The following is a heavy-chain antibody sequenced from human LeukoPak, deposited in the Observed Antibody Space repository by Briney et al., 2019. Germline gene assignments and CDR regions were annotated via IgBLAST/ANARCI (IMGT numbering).Heavy chain of an antibody. V-gene: IGHV3-7*01. CDR3: ARDSYYDFWSGYYEP. Sequence: GGSLRLSCAASGFTFSSYWMSWVRRAPGKGLEWVANIKQDGSEKYYVDSVKGRFTISRDNAKNSLYLQMNSLRAEDTAVYYCARDSYYDFWSGYYEPWGKGTTVTVPS. CDR1: GFTFSSYW. D-gene: IGHD3-3*01. CDR2: IKQDGSEK. J-gene: IGHJ6*04.